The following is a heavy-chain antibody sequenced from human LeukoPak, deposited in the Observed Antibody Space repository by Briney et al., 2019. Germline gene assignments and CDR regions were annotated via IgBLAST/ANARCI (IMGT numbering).Heavy chain of an antibody. Sequence: SETLSLTCAVYGGSFSGYYWSWIRQPPGKGLEWIGEIYHSGSTNYNPSLKSRVTISVDTSKSQFSLKLSSVTAADTAVCYCARCAYNYDSSGYYYFDYWGQGTLVTVSS. J-gene: IGHJ4*02. CDR3: ARCAYNYDSSGYYYFDY. D-gene: IGHD3-22*01. CDR1: GGSFSGYY. CDR2: IYHSGST. V-gene: IGHV4-34*01.